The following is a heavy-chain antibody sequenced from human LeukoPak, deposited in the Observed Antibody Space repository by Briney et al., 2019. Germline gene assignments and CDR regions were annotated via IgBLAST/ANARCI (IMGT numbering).Heavy chain of an antibody. CDR3: AKDQTPGVLVPAARLFDS. CDR1: GFTFSSYG. Sequence: GGSLRLSCAASGFTFSSYGMHWVRQAPGKGLEWVAVIWYDGSKEYYADSVKGRFTISSDNSKNTVYLQMSSLRAEDTAIYYCAKDQTPGVLVPAARLFDSWGQGTLVTVSS. CDR2: IWYDGSKE. D-gene: IGHD2-2*01. J-gene: IGHJ4*02. V-gene: IGHV3-33*06.